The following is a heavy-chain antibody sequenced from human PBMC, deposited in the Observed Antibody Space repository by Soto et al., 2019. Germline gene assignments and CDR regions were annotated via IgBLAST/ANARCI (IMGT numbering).Heavy chain of an antibody. CDR3: ARDRREYCSSTSCYANWFDP. Sequence: GGSLRLSCAASGFTFSTPWMTWVRQAPGKGLEWVAVIWYDGSNKYYADSVKGRFTISRDNSKNTLYLQMNSLRAEDTAVYYCARDRREYCSSTSCYANWFDPWGQGTLVTVSS. V-gene: IGHV3-33*08. J-gene: IGHJ5*02. CDR1: GFTFSTPW. D-gene: IGHD2-2*01. CDR2: IWYDGSNK.